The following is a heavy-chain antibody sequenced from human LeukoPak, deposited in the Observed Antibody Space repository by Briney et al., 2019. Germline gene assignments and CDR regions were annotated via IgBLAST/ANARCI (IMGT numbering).Heavy chain of an antibody. V-gene: IGHV3-33*01. Sequence: PGGSLRLSCAAPGFTFSNFDMHWVRQAPGKGLEWVAVIWYDGSNKYYAGSVKGRFTISRDNSKNTLYLQINSLRAEDTAVYYCARSPKGDSHGMDVWGQGTTVTVSS. D-gene: IGHD2-15*01. J-gene: IGHJ6*02. CDR1: GFTFSNFD. CDR2: IWYDGSNK. CDR3: ARSPKGDSHGMDV.